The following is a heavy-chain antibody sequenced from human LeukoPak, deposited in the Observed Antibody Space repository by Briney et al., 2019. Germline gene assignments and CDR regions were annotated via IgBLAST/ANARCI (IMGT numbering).Heavy chain of an antibody. Sequence: PGGSLRLSCAASGFTFSDYAMHWVRHVPGKGLEWVGGSSWNSGTIAYGDSVKGRATISRDNAGNSLYLEVNSLRVEDTALYYCAKDMAVGTTPRVYAFDVWGQGSLVTVSS. CDR2: SSWNSGTI. J-gene: IGHJ3*01. CDR3: AKDMAVGTTPRVYAFDV. D-gene: IGHD1/OR15-1a*01. V-gene: IGHV3-9*01. CDR1: GFTFSDYA.